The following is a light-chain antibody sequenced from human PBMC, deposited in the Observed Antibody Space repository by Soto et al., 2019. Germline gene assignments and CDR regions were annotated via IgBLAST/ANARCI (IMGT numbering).Light chain of an antibody. CDR1: SSDVGGYNF. V-gene: IGLV2-8*01. CDR3: SSYAGSKNRYV. Sequence: QSALTQPPSASGSRGQSVTISYTGTSSDVGGYNFVSWYQQHPGKAPKVILYEVTKRPSGVPDRFSGSKSGNTASLTVSGLQTEDEAHYYCSSYAGSKNRYVFGTGTKVTVL. CDR2: EVT. J-gene: IGLJ1*01.